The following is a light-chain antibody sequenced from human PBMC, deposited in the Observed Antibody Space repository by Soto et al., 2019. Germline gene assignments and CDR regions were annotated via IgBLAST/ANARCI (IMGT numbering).Light chain of an antibody. CDR2: GSS. Sequence: EVVLTQFPGTLSLSPGERATLYCRASQSVSNNYFAWYQQKPGQAPRLLIFGSSDRATGIPDRFSGSGSGTDFTLTISRVEPEDFAVYYCQQYGSSPPYTFGQGTKLEIK. CDR3: QQYGSSPPYT. V-gene: IGKV3-20*01. CDR1: QSVSNNY. J-gene: IGKJ2*01.